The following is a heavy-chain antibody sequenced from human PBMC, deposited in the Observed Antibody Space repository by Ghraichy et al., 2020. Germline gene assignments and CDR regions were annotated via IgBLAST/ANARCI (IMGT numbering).Heavy chain of an antibody. CDR3: ARAGAYYYYGMDV. CDR2: INPNSGGT. Sequence: ASVKVSCKASGYTFTGYYMHWVRQATGQGLEWMGWINPNSGGTNYAQKFQGWVTMTRDTSISTAYMELSRLRSDDTAVYYCARAGAYYYYGMDVWGQGTTVTVSS. J-gene: IGHJ6*02. V-gene: IGHV1-2*04. D-gene: IGHD1-14*01. CDR1: GYTFTGYY.